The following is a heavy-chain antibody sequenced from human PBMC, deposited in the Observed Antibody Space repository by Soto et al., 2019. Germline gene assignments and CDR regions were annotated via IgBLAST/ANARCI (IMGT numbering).Heavy chain of an antibody. CDR2: IYNDGTT. D-gene: IGHD3-10*01. CDR1: GLGVRNNY. Sequence: GGSLRLSCTAYGLGVRNNYMSWVRQAPGMGLEWVSVIYNDGTTYYADSLKGRFTLSRDTSKNTLSLQKDSVRAEDTAVYYCVKPLPSGRNYGMDVWGQGATVTVSS. J-gene: IGHJ6*02. CDR3: VKPLPSGRNYGMDV. V-gene: IGHV3-53*01.